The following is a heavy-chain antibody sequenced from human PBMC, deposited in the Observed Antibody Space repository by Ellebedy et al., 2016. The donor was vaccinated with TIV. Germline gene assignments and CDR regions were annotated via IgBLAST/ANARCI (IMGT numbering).Heavy chain of an antibody. D-gene: IGHD2-2*01. CDR1: GFTFRNDW. CDR3: VRGSSIYAMDV. J-gene: IGHJ6*02. CDR2: MNSDGSST. Sequence: GESLKISXAASGFTFRNDWMHWVRQAPGKGLVWVSRMNSDGSSTNYADSVKGRFTISRDNAKNTLYLQMNSLRAEDTAVYFCVRGSSIYAMDVWGQGTTVTVSS. V-gene: IGHV3-74*01.